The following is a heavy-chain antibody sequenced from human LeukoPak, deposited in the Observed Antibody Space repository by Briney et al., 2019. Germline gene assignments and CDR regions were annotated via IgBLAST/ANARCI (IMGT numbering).Heavy chain of an antibody. D-gene: IGHD1-7*01. Sequence: GGSLRLSCSASGFTFSTYAMHWVRQAPGKGLEHVSAISSSGGSTYYADSVKGRFTISRDNSKNTLYLQMSSLRGEDTAVYYCVEDSNWNYILALFDYWGQGTLVTVSS. CDR1: GFTFSTYA. J-gene: IGHJ4*02. V-gene: IGHV3-64D*09. CDR3: VEDSNWNYILALFDY. CDR2: ISSSGGST.